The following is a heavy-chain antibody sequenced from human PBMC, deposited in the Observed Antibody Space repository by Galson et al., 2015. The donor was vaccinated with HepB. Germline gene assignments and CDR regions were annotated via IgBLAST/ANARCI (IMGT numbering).Heavy chain of an antibody. CDR2: INPSNTDT. V-gene: IGHV1-46*01. Sequence: SVEVSCKASGYTFSNSYMHWVRQAPGQGLEWMGIINPSNTDTNYAQKFQGRVTMTRDTSTSTVYMELSSLRSEDTAVYYCARGFVAGGSSFGYFDYWGQGTLVTVSS. CDR3: ARGFVAGGSSFGYFDY. J-gene: IGHJ4*02. CDR1: GYTFSNSY. D-gene: IGHD1-26*01.